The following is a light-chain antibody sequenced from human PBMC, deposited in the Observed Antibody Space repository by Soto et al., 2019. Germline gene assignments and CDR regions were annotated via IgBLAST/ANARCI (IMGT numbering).Light chain of an antibody. CDR1: QSISSNF. J-gene: IGKJ1*01. V-gene: IGKV3-20*01. CDR3: QQYGGSPRT. Sequence: EIVLTQSPGTLSLSPGERATLSCRASQSISSNFLAWYQQKPGRAPRLLIYGASSRATGIPDRFSGSGSGTDFTLTISRLEPEDLAVYYCQQYGGSPRTFGQGTKLEIK. CDR2: GAS.